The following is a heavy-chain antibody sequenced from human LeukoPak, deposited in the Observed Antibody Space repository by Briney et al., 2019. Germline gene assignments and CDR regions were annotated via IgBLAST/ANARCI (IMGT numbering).Heavy chain of an antibody. Sequence: SETLSLTCTVSGGSISRYYWSWIRQPPGKGLEWIGVINHSGSTYYNPSLKSRLSISRDTSKSQFSLKLTAVTAADTAAYYCARHNGPFDYWGQGTLVTVSS. CDR2: INHSGST. CDR3: ARHNGPFDY. D-gene: IGHD2-8*01. CDR1: GGSISRYY. J-gene: IGHJ4*02. V-gene: IGHV4-34*01.